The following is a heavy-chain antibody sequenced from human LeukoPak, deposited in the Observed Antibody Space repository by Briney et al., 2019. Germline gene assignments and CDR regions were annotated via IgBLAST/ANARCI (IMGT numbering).Heavy chain of an antibody. CDR3: ARGWGILTGYYGRHFDY. D-gene: IGHD3-9*01. V-gene: IGHV3-30*04. CDR1: GFTSSSYA. J-gene: IGHJ4*02. CDR2: ISYDGSNK. Sequence: GGSLRLSCAASGFTSSSYAMHWVRQAPGKGLEWVAVISYDGSNKYYADSVKGRFTISRDNSKNTLYLQMNSLRAEDTAVYYCARGWGILTGYYGRHFDYWGQGTLVTVSS.